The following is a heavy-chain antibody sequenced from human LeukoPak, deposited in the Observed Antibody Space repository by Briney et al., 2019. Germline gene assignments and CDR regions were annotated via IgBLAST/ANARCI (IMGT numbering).Heavy chain of an antibody. CDR2: IWYDGSNE. Sequence: PGGSLRLSCAASGFTFSNYGMHWVRQAPGKGLEWVAVIWYDGSNEYYADSVKGRFTISRDNSKNTLYLQMNSLRAEDTAVYYCAKCADNYDSSGYQDYWGQGTLVTVSS. CDR1: GFTFSNYG. CDR3: AKCADNYDSSGYQDY. D-gene: IGHD3-22*01. J-gene: IGHJ4*02. V-gene: IGHV3-33*06.